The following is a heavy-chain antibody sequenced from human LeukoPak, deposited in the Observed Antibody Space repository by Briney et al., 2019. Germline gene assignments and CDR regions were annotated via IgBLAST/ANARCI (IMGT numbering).Heavy chain of an antibody. D-gene: IGHD2-15*01. CDR3: ARDCSGGSCFFGPFEY. V-gene: IGHV4-39*02. J-gene: IGHJ4*02. Sequence: PSETLSLTCTVSGGSISYSSYYWGWIRQPPGKGLEWIGSIYYTGSSYYNPSLKSRVTISVDTSKNQFSLKLRSVTAADTAVYYCARDCSGGSCFFGPFEYWGQGTLVTVSS. CDR1: GGSISYSSYY. CDR2: IYYTGSS.